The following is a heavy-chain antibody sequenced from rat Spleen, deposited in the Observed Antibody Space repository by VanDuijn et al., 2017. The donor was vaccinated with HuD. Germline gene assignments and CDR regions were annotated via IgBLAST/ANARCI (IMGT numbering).Heavy chain of an antibody. CDR3: ARSDGTHYYLPFAD. J-gene: IGHJ3*01. CDR1: GYSITNSYR. V-gene: IGHV3-3*01. D-gene: IGHD1-12*02. Sequence: EVQLQESGPGLVKPSQSLSLTCSVTGYSITNSYRWNCIRKPPGNKLDWTGYIKSAGITVYNPSLKSRISITRDTSKNQFFLQVNSVTAEDTATYYCARSDGTHYYLPFADWGQGTLVTVSS. CDR2: IKSAGIT.